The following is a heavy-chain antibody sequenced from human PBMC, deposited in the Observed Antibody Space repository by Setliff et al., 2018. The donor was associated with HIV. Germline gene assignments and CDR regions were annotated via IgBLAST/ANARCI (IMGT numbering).Heavy chain of an antibody. CDR2: IDHSGST. Sequence: SETLSLTCAVYGGSFNDYYWTWIRQPPGKELEWIGEIDHSGSTKYHASLKSRVTISIDTSKNQISLKLSSVTAADTAVYYCARGLNYYGSGSYLPLGYWGQGTLVTVSS. V-gene: IGHV4-34*01. CDR3: ARGLNYYGSGSYLPLGY. D-gene: IGHD3-10*01. CDR1: GGSFNDYY. J-gene: IGHJ4*02.